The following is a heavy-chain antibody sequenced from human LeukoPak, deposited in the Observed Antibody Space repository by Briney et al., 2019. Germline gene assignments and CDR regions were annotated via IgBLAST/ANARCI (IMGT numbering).Heavy chain of an antibody. CDR1: GGSISSSSYY. J-gene: IGHJ4*02. CDR2: IYYSGST. Sequence: PSDTLSLTCTVSGGSISSSSYYWGWIRQPPGKGLEWIGSIYYSGSTYYNPSLKSRVTISVDTSKNQFSLKLSSVTAADTAVYYCARRVNEWALLLADYFDYWGQGTVVTVSS. D-gene: IGHD1-26*01. V-gene: IGHV4-39*01. CDR3: ARRVNEWALLLADYFDY.